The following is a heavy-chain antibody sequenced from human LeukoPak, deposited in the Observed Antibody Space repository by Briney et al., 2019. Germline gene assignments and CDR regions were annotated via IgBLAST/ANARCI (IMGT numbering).Heavy chain of an antibody. CDR3: ARAGHYYGSGSYYWFDP. Sequence: ASVKVSCKASGYTFTSYDINWVRQATGQGLEWMGWMNPNSGNTGYAQKFQGRVTMTRNTSISTAYMELSSLRSEDTAVYYCARAGHYYGSGSYYWFDPWGQGTLVTVSS. CDR2: MNPNSGNT. D-gene: IGHD3-10*01. V-gene: IGHV1-8*01. CDR1: GYTFTSYD. J-gene: IGHJ5*02.